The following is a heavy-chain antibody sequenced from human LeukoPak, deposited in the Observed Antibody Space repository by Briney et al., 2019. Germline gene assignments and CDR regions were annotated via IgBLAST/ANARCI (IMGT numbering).Heavy chain of an antibody. CDR3: AGDESGSYYFDY. J-gene: IGHJ4*02. D-gene: IGHD1-26*01. CDR2: IYSGGST. Sequence: GGSLRLSCAASGFTVSSNYMSWVRQAPGKGLEWVSVIYSGGSTYYADSVKGRFTISRDNSKNTLYLQMNSLRAEDTAVYYCAGDESGSYYFDYWGQGTLVTVSS. V-gene: IGHV3-66*01. CDR1: GFTVSSNY.